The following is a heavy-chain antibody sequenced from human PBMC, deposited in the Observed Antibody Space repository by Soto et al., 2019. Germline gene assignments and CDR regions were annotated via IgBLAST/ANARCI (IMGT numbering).Heavy chain of an antibody. Sequence: PGGSLRLSCAASGFSFFSYCMHWVRQVPGKGLEWVAVISFDGSNKNYADSVKGRFTISRDNSKNTLYLQMNSLRSEDTAVYYCAKGSSGYYYPHFDQWGQGTLVTVSS. J-gene: IGHJ4*02. CDR3: AKGSSGYYYPHFDQ. CDR1: GFSFFSYC. D-gene: IGHD3-22*01. V-gene: IGHV3-30*18. CDR2: ISFDGSNK.